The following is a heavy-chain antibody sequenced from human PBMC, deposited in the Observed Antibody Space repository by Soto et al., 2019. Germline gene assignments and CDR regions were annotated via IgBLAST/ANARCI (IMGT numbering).Heavy chain of an antibody. CDR2: ISPSGDNT. CDR1: GFAFSTHA. Sequence: LRLSCAASGFAFSTHAMNWVRQAPGKGLAWVSIISPSGDNTYYADSVKGRFTISRDNSKNTLYLQMNSLRAEDTAVYYCAKDQGSSWYEIDYWGQGTLVTVSS. CDR3: AKDQGSSWYEIDY. D-gene: IGHD6-13*01. J-gene: IGHJ4*02. V-gene: IGHV3-23*01.